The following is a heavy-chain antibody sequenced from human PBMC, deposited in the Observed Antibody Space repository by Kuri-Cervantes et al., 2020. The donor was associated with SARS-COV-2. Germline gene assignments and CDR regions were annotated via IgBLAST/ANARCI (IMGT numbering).Heavy chain of an antibody. D-gene: IGHD6-13*01. V-gene: IGHV1-18*01. CDR1: GYTFTSYG. Sequence: ASVKVSCKASGYTFTSYGISWVRLAPGQGLEWIGWISAYNGNTNYAQKLQGRVTMTTDTSTSTAYMELRSLRSDDTAVYYCARDRIAAAGFSCQEYWGQGTLVTVSS. CDR3: ARDRIAAAGFSCQEY. CDR2: ISAYNGNT. J-gene: IGHJ4*02.